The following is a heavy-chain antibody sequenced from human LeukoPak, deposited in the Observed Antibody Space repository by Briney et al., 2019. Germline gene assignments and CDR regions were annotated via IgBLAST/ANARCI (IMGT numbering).Heavy chain of an antibody. V-gene: IGHV7-4-1*02. Sequence: ASVKVSCKASGYTFTSYAMNWVRQAPGQGLEWMGWINTNTGNPTYAQGFTGRFVFSLDTSVSTAYLQISSLKAEDTAVYYCARETDSGYHYYYMDVWGKGTTVTVSS. CDR3: ARETDSGYHYYYMDV. J-gene: IGHJ6*03. CDR2: INTNTGNP. D-gene: IGHD1-26*01. CDR1: GYTFTSYA.